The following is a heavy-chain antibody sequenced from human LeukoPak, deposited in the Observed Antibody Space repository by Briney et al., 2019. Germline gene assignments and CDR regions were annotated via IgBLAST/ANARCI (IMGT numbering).Heavy chain of an antibody. J-gene: IGHJ3*02. Sequence: GGSLRLSCAASGFTFSSYAMTWVRQAPGKGLEWVSGISGSGGATYYADSVQGRFTISRDNSRNILCLQMNSLRDEDTALYYCAKDRIGVLPDAFDIWGQGTMVTVSS. CDR3: AKDRIGVLPDAFDI. V-gene: IGHV3-23*01. CDR2: ISGSGGAT. D-gene: IGHD3-3*01. CDR1: GFTFSSYA.